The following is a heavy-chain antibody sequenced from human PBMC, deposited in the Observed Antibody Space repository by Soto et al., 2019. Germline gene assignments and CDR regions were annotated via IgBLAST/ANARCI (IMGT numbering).Heavy chain of an antibody. Sequence: GGSLRLSCAASGFTFSDYYMSWIRQAPGKGLEWVSYISSSSSYTNYADSVKGRFTISRDNAKNSLYLQMNSLRAEDTAVYYCARVRGYSYAYRGDLDYWGQGTLVTVSS. CDR3: ARVRGYSYAYRGDLDY. CDR1: GFTFSDYY. CDR2: ISSSSSYT. D-gene: IGHD5-18*01. J-gene: IGHJ4*02. V-gene: IGHV3-11*05.